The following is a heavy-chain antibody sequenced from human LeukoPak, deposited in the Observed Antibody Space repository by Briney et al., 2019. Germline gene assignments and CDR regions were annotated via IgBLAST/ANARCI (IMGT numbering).Heavy chain of an antibody. J-gene: IGHJ4*02. CDR1: GSTFSSYA. D-gene: IGHD1-26*01. V-gene: IGHV3-30-3*01. CDR3: ARGPPVGWELLTGGGIDY. CDR2: ISYDGSNK. Sequence: PGRSLRLSCAASGSTFSSYAMHWVRQAPGKGLEWVAVISYDGSNKYYADSVKGRFTISRDNSKNTLYLQMNSLRAEDAAVYYCARGPPVGWELLTGGGIDYWGQGTLVTVSS.